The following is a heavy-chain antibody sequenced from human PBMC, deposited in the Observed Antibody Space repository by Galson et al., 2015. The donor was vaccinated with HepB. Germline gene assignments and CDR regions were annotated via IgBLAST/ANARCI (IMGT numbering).Heavy chain of an antibody. Sequence: SVKVSRKASGYTFTSYDINWVRQATGQGLEWMGWMNPNSGKTGYAQKFQGRVTMTRDTSIGTAYMELSSLRPEDTAVYYCARAAKWHYDFWSGYLSGSWFDPWGQGTLVTVSS. V-gene: IGHV1-8*01. CDR2: MNPNSGKT. CDR1: GYTFTSYD. J-gene: IGHJ5*02. CDR3: ARAAKWHYDFWSGYLSGSWFDP. D-gene: IGHD3-3*01.